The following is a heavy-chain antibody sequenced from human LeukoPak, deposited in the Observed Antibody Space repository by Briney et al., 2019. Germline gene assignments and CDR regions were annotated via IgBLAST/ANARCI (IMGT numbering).Heavy chain of an antibody. CDR3: ARAQTYGDSRLLLDY. V-gene: IGHV3-48*03. CDR2: ISSSGSTI. CDR1: GFTFSSYE. J-gene: IGHJ4*02. D-gene: IGHD2-21*02. Sequence: GGSLRLSCAASGFTFSSYEMNWVRQAPGKGLEWVSYISSSGSTIYYADSVEGRFTISRDNAKNSQYLQMNSLRVEDTALYYCARAQTYGDSRLLLDYWGQGTLVTVSS.